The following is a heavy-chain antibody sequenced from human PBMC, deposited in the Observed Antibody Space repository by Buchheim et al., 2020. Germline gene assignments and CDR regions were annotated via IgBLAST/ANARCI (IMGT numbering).Heavy chain of an antibody. J-gene: IGHJ6*02. CDR3: TTSSNIRSPYGMDV. V-gene: IGHV3-15*07. CDR2: IKSKSVGGTT. Sequence: EVQLVESGGGVVKPGGSLRLSCAASGFSFTYAWMNWVRQAPGKGLEWVGRIKSKSVGGTTDYAAPVKGRFTISRDDSKNTLYLQMNSLKTEDTAVYYCTTSSNIRSPYGMDVWGQGTT. D-gene: IGHD2/OR15-2a*01. CDR1: GFSFTYAW.